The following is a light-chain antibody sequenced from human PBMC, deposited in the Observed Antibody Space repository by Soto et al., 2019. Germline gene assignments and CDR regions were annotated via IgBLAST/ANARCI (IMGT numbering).Light chain of an antibody. CDR1: EPINTD. J-gene: IGKJ4*01. Sequence: DIQLAQSPSLLSASVGDRVTMTCRASEPINTDLAWFQQKPGKAPKLLIYDASTLVSGVPSRFSGSGSGAEFTLTITSLQPEDFATYYCQQVNEYPETVGGGTKMQIK. CDR3: QQVNEYPET. CDR2: DAS. V-gene: IGKV1-9*01.